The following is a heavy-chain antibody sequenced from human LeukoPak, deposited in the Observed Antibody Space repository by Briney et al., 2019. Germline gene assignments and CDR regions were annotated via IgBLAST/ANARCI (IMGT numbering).Heavy chain of an antibody. CDR1: GFIFSDHY. CDR2: TRNEANIYTT. D-gene: IGHD1-26*01. CDR3: ASPVGATTVRAFDI. J-gene: IGHJ3*02. V-gene: IGHV3-72*01. Sequence: GGSLRLSCAASGFIFSDHYMDWVRQAPGKGLEWVGRTRNEANIYTTKYAASVKGRFTISRDDSKNSLYLQMNSLKTEDTAVYYCASPVGATTVRAFDIWGQGTMVTVTS.